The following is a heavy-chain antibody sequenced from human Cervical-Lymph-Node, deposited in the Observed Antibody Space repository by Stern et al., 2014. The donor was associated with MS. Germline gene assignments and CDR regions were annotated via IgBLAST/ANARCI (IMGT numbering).Heavy chain of an antibody. D-gene: IGHD4-17*01. J-gene: IGHJ4*02. CDR3: AKSTVTSLSDY. V-gene: IGHV3-23*04. Sequence: EKQLVESGGGFVQPGGSLRLSCAASRFTFSSYAMSWGRQAPGQGLEWVSAISGSGGSKYSADSVKGRFTISRDNSKNTLYLQMNSLRAEDTAVYYCAKSTVTSLSDYWGQGTLVTVSS. CDR1: RFTFSSYA. CDR2: ISGSGGSK.